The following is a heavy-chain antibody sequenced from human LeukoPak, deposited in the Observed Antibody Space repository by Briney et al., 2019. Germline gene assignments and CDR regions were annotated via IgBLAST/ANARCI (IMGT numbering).Heavy chain of an antibody. D-gene: IGHD5-18*01. CDR3: ARALRGYSYGYSIYYFDY. J-gene: IGHJ4*02. Sequence: GGSLRLSCAASGFTVSSNYMSWVRQAPGKGLEWVSVIYSGGSTYYADSVKGRFTISRDNSKNTLYLQMNSLRAEDTAVYYCARALRGYSYGYSIYYFDYWGQGTLVTVSS. CDR1: GFTVSSNY. CDR2: IYSGGST. V-gene: IGHV3-53*01.